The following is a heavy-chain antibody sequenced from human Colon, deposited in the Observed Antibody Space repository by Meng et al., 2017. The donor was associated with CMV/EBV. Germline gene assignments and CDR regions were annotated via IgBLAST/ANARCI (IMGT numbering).Heavy chain of an antibody. CDR1: GYSISSGYY. V-gene: IGHV4-38-2*02. Sequence: SETLSLTCTVSGYSISSGYYWGWIRQPPGKGLEWIGSIYHSGSTYYNPSLKSRVTISVDTSKNQFSLKLSSVTAADTAVYYCARTVRSRDYYYGTDVWGQGTTVTVSS. CDR2: IYHSGST. J-gene: IGHJ6*02. CDR3: ARTVRSRDYYYGTDV. D-gene: IGHD3-10*01.